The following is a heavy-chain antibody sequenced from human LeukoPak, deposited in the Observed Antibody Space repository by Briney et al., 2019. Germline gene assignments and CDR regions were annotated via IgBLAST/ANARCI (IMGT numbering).Heavy chain of an antibody. Sequence: GGSLRLSCAASGFTFSSYAMSWVRQAPGKGLEWVSTISETGRSTYYADSMKGQFTISRDNSKNTLYLQMNSLRAEDTAVYYCAKDRGYSYGISEYWGQGTLVTVSS. CDR1: GFTFSSYA. CDR2: ISETGRST. CDR3: AKDRGYSYGISEY. V-gene: IGHV3-23*01. J-gene: IGHJ4*02. D-gene: IGHD5-18*01.